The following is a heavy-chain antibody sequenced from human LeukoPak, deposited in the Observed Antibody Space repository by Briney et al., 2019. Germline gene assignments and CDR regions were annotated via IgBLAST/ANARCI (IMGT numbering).Heavy chain of an antibody. CDR2: FDPEDGET. D-gene: IGHD6-6*01. CDR1: GFTFSSYW. CDR3: ATDPLYNISS. J-gene: IGHJ5*02. Sequence: GGSLRLSCAASGFTFSSYWMSWVRQAPGKGLEWMGIFDPEDGETVYAQKFQGRVTMTEDTSTDTAYVELSSLRSEDTAVYYCATDPLYNISSWGQGTLVTVSS. V-gene: IGHV1-24*01.